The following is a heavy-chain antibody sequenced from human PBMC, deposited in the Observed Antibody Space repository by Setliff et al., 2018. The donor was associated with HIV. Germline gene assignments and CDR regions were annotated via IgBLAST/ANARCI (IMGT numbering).Heavy chain of an antibody. D-gene: IGHD4-17*01. V-gene: IGHV4-59*01. CDR2: IYYSGST. J-gene: IGHJ3*02. Sequence: SETLSLTCTVSGGSISTYYWSWIRQSPGKGLEWIGYIYYSGSTKYNPSLKSRLTISVDTSKNQFSLKLRSVTAADTAFYYCARGVTHPPPFGDFDIWGLGTLVTVSS. CDR1: GGSISTYY. CDR3: ARGVTHPPPFGDFDI.